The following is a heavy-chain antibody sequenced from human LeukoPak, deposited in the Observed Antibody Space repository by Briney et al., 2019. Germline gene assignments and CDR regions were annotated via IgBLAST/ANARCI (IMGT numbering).Heavy chain of an antibody. Sequence: SETLSLTCTVSGGSISSGGYYWSWIRQHPGKSLEWIGYIYYSGSTYYNPSLKSRVTISVDTSKNQFSLKLSSVTAADTAVYYCAGHHPRNTVDFWGQGTLVTVSS. D-gene: IGHD2/OR15-2a*01. V-gene: IGHV4-31*03. CDR2: IYYSGST. CDR3: AGHHPRNTVDF. CDR1: GGSISSGGYY. J-gene: IGHJ4*02.